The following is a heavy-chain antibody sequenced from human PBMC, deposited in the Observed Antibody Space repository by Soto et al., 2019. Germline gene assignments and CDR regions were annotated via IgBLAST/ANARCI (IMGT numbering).Heavy chain of an antibody. Sequence: SVKVSCKASGGTFSSYAISWVRQAPGQGLEWVGGIIPIFGTANYAQKFQGRVTITADEPTSTAYMELSSLRSEDTAVYYCARSVGIQLWLYNWFDPWGQGTLVTVSS. D-gene: IGHD5-18*01. CDR2: IIPIFGTA. CDR3: ARSVGIQLWLYNWFDP. V-gene: IGHV1-69*13. J-gene: IGHJ5*02. CDR1: GGTFSSYA.